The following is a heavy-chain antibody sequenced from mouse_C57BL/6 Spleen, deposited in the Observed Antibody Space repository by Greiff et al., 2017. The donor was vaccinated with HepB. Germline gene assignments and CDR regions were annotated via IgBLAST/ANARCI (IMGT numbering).Heavy chain of an antibody. J-gene: IGHJ2*01. CDR1: GYTFTDYN. V-gene: IGHV1-22*01. Sequence: VQLQQSGPELVKPGASVKMSCKASGYTFTDYNMHWVKQSHGKSLEWIGYINPNNGGTSYNQKFKGKATLTVNKSSSTAYMELRSLTSEDSAVYYCARSATVVRGPFDYWGQGTTLTVSS. D-gene: IGHD1-1*01. CDR3: ARSATVVRGPFDY. CDR2: INPNNGGT.